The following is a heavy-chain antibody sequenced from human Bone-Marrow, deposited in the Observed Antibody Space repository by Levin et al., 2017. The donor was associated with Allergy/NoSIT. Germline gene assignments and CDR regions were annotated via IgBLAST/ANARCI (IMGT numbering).Heavy chain of an antibody. J-gene: IGHJ5*02. CDR2: IYYSGST. Sequence: SETLSLTCTVSGGSISSSRYYWGWIRQPPGKGLEWIGSIYYSGSTYYNPSLKSRVTISVDTSKNQFSLKLSSVTAADTAVYYCAGSGSYYWENWFDPWGQGTLVTVSS. V-gene: IGHV4-39*07. D-gene: IGHD3-10*01. CDR1: GGSISSSRYY. CDR3: AGSGSYYWENWFDP.